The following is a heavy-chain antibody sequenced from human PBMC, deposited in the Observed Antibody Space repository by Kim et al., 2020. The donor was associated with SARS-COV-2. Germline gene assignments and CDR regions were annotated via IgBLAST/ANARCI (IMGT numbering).Heavy chain of an antibody. CDR3: AKDHPSSGWPNFDS. D-gene: IGHD3-22*01. CDR2: VNNNNNP. CDR1: GFTFSRRA. V-gene: IGHV3-23*05. J-gene: IGHJ4*02. Sequence: GGSLRLSCAASGFTFSRRAMSWVRQVPGKGLEWIASVNNNNNPYYADSVKGRFTVSRDITKDTLYLQMNSLRADDTALYYCAKDHPSSGWPNFDSWGLGT.